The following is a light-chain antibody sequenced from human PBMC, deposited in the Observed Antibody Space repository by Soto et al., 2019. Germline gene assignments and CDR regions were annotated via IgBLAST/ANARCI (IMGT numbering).Light chain of an antibody. CDR1: NSDIGAGYD. J-gene: IGLJ3*02. Sequence: QAVVTQPPSLSGAPGQRVTISCTGTNSDIGAGYDVNWYQQPPGTAPKLLIYGNTNRPSGVPDRFSGSKSDTSASLAITGLQAEDEADYYCQSYDSSLRGVVFGGGTKVTVL. V-gene: IGLV1-40*01. CDR3: QSYDSSLRGVV. CDR2: GNT.